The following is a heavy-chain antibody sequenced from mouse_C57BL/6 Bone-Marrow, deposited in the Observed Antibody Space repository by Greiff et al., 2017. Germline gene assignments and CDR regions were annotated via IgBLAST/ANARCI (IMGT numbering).Heavy chain of an antibody. CDR1: GYTFTDHT. V-gene: IGHV1-78*01. Sequence: QVQLQQSDAELVKPGASVKISCKASGYTFTDHTIHWMKQRPEQGLAWIGYIYPRDGWTKYNEKFKGKATLTADKSSSTAYMQLNSLTSEDSAVYFCALIYYNYEYYWGQGTTLTVSS. CDR2: IYPRDGWT. J-gene: IGHJ2*01. CDR3: ALIYYNYEYY. D-gene: IGHD2-4*01.